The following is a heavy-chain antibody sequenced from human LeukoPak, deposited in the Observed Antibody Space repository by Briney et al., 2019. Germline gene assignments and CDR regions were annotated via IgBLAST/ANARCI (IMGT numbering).Heavy chain of an antibody. CDR2: INHSGST. V-gene: IGHV4-34*01. CDR1: GGSFSGYY. D-gene: IGHD2-15*01. J-gene: IGHJ5*02. CDR3: ARGTHWFEP. Sequence: SSETLSLTCAVYGGSFSGYYWYWIRQPPGEGLEWIGEINHSGSTNYNPSLKSRVTISVDTSKNQFSLRLRSVTAADTAVYYCARGTHWFEPWGQGTLVTVSS.